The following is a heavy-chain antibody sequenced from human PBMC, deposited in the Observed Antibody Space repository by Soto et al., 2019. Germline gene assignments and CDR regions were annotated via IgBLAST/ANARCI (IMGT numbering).Heavy chain of an antibody. CDR3: ARGRYYYCSGSYNYYYGMDV. Sequence: SETLSLTCAVYGGSFSGYYWSWIRQPPGKGLEWIGEINHSGSTNYNPSLKSRVTISVDTSKNQFSLKLSSVTAADTAVYYCARGRYYYCSGSYNYYYGMDVSGQATTVTVSS. CDR2: INHSGST. V-gene: IGHV4-34*01. CDR1: GGSFSGYY. J-gene: IGHJ6*02. D-gene: IGHD3-10*01.